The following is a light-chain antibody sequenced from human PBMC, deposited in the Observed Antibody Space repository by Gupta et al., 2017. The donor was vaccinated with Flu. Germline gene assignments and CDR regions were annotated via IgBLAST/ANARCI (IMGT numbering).Light chain of an antibody. CDR3: AAWDDSLSGPV. V-gene: IGLV1-47*01. CDR2: RNN. J-gene: IGLJ3*02. Sequence: QSVLTQPPSASGTPGQRVTISRSGSSSNIGSNYVYWYQQLPGTAPNLLIYRNNQRPSGVPDRFSGSKSGTSASLAISGLRAEEEADYYCAAWDDSLSGPVFGGGTKLTVL. CDR1: SSNIGSNY.